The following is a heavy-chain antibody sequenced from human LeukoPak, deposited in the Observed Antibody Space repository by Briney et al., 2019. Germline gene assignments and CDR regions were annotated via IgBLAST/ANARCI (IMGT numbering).Heavy chain of an antibody. CDR3: ARDPGYCSSTSCYPYYFDY. D-gene: IGHD2-2*01. J-gene: IGHJ4*02. Sequence: SVKVSCKASGGTFSSYAISWVRQDPGQGLEWMGGIIPIFGTANYAQKFQGRVTITADESTSTAYMELSSLRSEDTAVYYCARDPGYCSSTSCYPYYFDYWGQGTLVTVSS. V-gene: IGHV1-69*13. CDR2: IIPIFGTA. CDR1: GGTFSSYA.